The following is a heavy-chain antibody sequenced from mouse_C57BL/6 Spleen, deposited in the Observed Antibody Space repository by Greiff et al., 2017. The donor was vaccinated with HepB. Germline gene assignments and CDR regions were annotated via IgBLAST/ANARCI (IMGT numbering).Heavy chain of an antibody. Sequence: DVMLVESAGGLVQPGSSMKLSCTASGFTFSDYYMAWVRQVPEKGLEWVANINYDGSSTYYLDSLKSRFIISRDNAKNILYLQMSSLKSEDTATYYCARGTTVVPFAYWGQGTLVTVSA. CDR2: INYDGSST. D-gene: IGHD1-1*01. V-gene: IGHV5-16*01. J-gene: IGHJ3*01. CDR1: GFTFSDYY. CDR3: ARGTTVVPFAY.